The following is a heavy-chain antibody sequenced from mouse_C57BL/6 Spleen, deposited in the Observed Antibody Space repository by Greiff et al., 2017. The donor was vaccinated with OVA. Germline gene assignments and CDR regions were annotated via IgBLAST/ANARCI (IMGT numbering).Heavy chain of an antibody. CDR1: GFSLTSYG. CDR2: IWSGGST. Sequence: VQLQQSGPGLVQPSQCLSITCTVSGFSLTSYGVHWVRQSPGKGLEWLGVIWSGGSTDYNAAFISRLSISKDNSKSQVCFKMNSLQADDTAIYYCASYYGSSYGFDYWGQGTTLTVSS. J-gene: IGHJ2*01. D-gene: IGHD1-1*01. V-gene: IGHV2-2*01. CDR3: ASYYGSSYGFDY.